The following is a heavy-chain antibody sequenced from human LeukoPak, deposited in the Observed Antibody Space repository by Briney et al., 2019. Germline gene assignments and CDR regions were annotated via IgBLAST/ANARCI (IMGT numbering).Heavy chain of an antibody. D-gene: IGHD3-3*01. CDR3: ARERMWDDFWSGSLEN. V-gene: IGHV3-48*01. CDR2: ISSDSRTI. Sequence: GGSLRLSCAASGFTFSSYSMNWVRQAPGKGLEWVSYISSDSRTIYYADSVKGRFTISRDNSKNTLYLQMNSLRAEDTAVYYCARERMWDDFWSGSLENWGQGTLVTVSS. J-gene: IGHJ4*02. CDR1: GFTFSSYS.